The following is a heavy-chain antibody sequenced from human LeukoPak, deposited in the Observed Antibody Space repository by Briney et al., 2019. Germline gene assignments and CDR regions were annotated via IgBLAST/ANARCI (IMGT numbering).Heavy chain of an antibody. CDR3: AKDGTLGATASDY. D-gene: IGHD1-26*01. Sequence: ASVKVSCKASGYTFTSYGISWVRQAPGQGLEWMGWISAYNGDTNYAQNLQGRLTMTTDTSTSTAYMELRRLRSDDTAVYYRAKDGTLGATASDYWGQGTLVTVSS. CDR2: ISAYNGDT. J-gene: IGHJ4*02. CDR1: GYTFTSYG. V-gene: IGHV1-18*01.